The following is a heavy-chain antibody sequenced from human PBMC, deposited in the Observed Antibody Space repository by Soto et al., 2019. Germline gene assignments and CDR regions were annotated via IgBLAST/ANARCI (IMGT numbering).Heavy chain of an antibody. V-gene: IGHV4-59*01. CDR1: GGSISSYY. Sequence: PSETLSLTCTVSGGSISSYYWSWIRQPPGKGLEWIGYIYYSGSTNYNPSLKSRVTISVDTSKNQFSLKLSSLTAADTAVYHCVKDGSSGWPYYYGMDVWGQGTTVTVSS. CDR2: IYYSGST. CDR3: VKDGSSGWPYYYGMDV. D-gene: IGHD6-19*01. J-gene: IGHJ6*02.